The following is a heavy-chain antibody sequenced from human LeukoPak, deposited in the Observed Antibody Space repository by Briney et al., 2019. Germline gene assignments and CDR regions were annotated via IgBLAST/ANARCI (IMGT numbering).Heavy chain of an antibody. CDR3: AREEAGTTSY. CDR1: GFTFSSYA. D-gene: IGHD1-1*01. J-gene: IGHJ4*02. Sequence: GGSLRLSCAASGFTFSSYAMHWVRQAPGKGLEYVSAISSNGGSTYYADSVKGRFTISRDNSKNTLYLQMNSLRAEDTAVYYCAREEAGTTSYWGQGTLVTVSS. CDR2: ISSNGGST. V-gene: IGHV3-64*02.